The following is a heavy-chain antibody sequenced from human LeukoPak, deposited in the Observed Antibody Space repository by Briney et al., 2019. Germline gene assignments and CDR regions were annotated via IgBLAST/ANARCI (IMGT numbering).Heavy chain of an antibody. CDR1: GYSISSGYY. Sequence: SETLSLTCTVSGYSISSGYYWGWIRQPPGKGLEWLGSIYHSGSTYYNPSLKSRVTISVDTSMNQFSLNFSSVTAATTAVYDSAGRTVTTAMDVWGKGTTVSVSS. D-gene: IGHD1-7*01. CDR2: IYHSGST. J-gene: IGHJ6*03. CDR3: AGRTVTTAMDV. V-gene: IGHV4-38-2*02.